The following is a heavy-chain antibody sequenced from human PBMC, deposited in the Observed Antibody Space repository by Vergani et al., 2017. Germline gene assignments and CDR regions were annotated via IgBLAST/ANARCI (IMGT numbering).Heavy chain of an antibody. V-gene: IGHV3-33*01. CDR1: GFTFSSYG. CDR2: IWYDGSNK. CDR3: ARLDDYGVENWFDP. D-gene: IGHD4-17*01. Sequence: QVQLVESGGGVVQPGRSLRLSCAASGFTFSSYGMHWVRQAPGKGLEWVAVIWYDGSNKYYADSVKGRFTISRDNSKNTLYLQMNSLRAEDTAVYYCARLDDYGVENWFDPWGQGTLVTVSS. J-gene: IGHJ5*02.